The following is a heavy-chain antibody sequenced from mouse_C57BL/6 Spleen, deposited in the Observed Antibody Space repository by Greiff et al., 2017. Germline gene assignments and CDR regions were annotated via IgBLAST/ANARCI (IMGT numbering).Heavy chain of an antibody. CDR3: ASSGGYDAMDY. J-gene: IGHJ4*01. Sequence: QVQLQQSGAELAKPGSSVKLSCKASGYTFTSYWMHWVKQRPGQGLEWIGYINPSSGYTKYNQKFKDKAPLTADKSSSTAYMQLRSLTYEDSAVYYCASSGGYDAMDYWGQGTSVTVSS. D-gene: IGHD3-1*01. CDR2: INPSSGYT. V-gene: IGHV1-7*01. CDR1: GYTFTSYW.